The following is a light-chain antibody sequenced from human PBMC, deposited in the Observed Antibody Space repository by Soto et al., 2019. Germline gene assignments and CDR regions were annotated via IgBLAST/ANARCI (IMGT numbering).Light chain of an antibody. Sequence: EIVMTQSPATLSVSPGERATLSCRASESVSNNLAWYQQKPGQAPRLLIYHAITRATGIPARFSGSGSETKLTLTISSLQSEDFAVYYCQQYNQWPLTFGGGTKVEI. V-gene: IGKV3-15*01. J-gene: IGKJ4*01. CDR3: QQYNQWPLT. CDR2: HAI. CDR1: ESVSNN.